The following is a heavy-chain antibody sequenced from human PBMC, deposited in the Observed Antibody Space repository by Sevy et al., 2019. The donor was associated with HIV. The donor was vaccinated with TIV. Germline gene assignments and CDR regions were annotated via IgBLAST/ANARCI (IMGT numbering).Heavy chain of an antibody. Sequence: GGSLRLSCAASGFTFSSYAMHWVRQAPGKGLEWVAVISYDGSNKYYADSVKGRFTISRDNSKNTLYLQMNSLGAEDTAVYYCASQYGSGSPTIYYGMDVWGQGTTVTVSS. CDR3: ASQYGSGSPTIYYGMDV. CDR1: GFTFSSYA. J-gene: IGHJ6*02. V-gene: IGHV3-30-3*01. D-gene: IGHD3-10*01. CDR2: ISYDGSNK.